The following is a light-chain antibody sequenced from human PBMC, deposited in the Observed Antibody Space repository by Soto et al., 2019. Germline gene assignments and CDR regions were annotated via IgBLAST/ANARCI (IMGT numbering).Light chain of an antibody. CDR2: EVS. Sequence: QSALTQPASVSGSPGQSITISCTGTSSDVGGYNYVSWYQQHPGKAPKLMIYEVSNRPSGVSNRFSGSKSGNTASLTISGLQAEDEADYYCSSYTSSLPVFGGGTKLTVL. CDR3: SSYTSSLPV. CDR1: SSDVGGYNY. V-gene: IGLV2-14*01. J-gene: IGLJ2*01.